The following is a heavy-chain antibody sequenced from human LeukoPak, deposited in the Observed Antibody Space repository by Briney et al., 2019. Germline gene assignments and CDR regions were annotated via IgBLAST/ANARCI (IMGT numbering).Heavy chain of an antibody. V-gene: IGHV1-24*01. D-gene: IGHD3-22*01. Sequence: GASVKVSCKVSGYTLTELSMHWVRQAPGKGLEWMGGFDPEDGETIYAQKFQGRVTMTEDTSTDTAYMELSSLRSEDTAVYYCATYGGEYYYDSSGQVVFDYWGQGTLVTVSS. CDR3: ATYGGEYYYDSSGQVVFDY. J-gene: IGHJ4*02. CDR1: GYTLTELS. CDR2: FDPEDGET.